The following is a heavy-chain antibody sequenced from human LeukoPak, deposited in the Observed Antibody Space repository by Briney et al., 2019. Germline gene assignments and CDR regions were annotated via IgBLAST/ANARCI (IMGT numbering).Heavy chain of an antibody. CDR1: GGSISSYY. V-gene: IGHV4-59*01. CDR3: ARAGGTKKELDY. J-gene: IGHJ4*02. D-gene: IGHD3-16*01. Sequence: SETLSLTYTVSGGSISSYYWSWIRQPPGKGLEWIGHIFYSGSTNYNPSLKSRVTVSVDTSKNQFSLELSSVTAADTAVYYCARAGGTKKELDYWGQGTLVTVSS. CDR2: IFYSGST.